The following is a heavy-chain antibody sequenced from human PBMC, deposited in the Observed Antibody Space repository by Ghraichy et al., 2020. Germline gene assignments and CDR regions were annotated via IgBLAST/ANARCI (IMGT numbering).Heavy chain of an antibody. D-gene: IGHD4-23*01. CDR1: GFPFGDYN. Sequence: SLRLSCVGSGFPFGDYNLNWVRQSPGKGLEWISYISTSSRSIFYADSVKGRFTISRDNAQNSLFLQMRSLRDEDTAVYYCARASRVVRFYYYDGMDVWGQGTTVTVSS. V-gene: IGHV3-48*02. CDR3: ARASRVVRFYYYDGMDV. CDR2: ISTSSRSI. J-gene: IGHJ6*02.